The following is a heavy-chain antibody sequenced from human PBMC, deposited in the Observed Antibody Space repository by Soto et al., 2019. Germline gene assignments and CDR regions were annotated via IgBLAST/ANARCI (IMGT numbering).Heavy chain of an antibody. V-gene: IGHV4-38-2*01. D-gene: IGHD5-12*01. CDR1: GYPISIGYY. CDR2: IHHSGST. CDR3: ARSSGYVPGGY. J-gene: IGHJ4*02. Sequence: PSETLSLTCAVSGYPISIGYYWGCIRQPPGKGLEWIGIIHHSGSTYYNPSLRSRITISVDTSKNQFSLKMPSVTAADTAVYYCARSSGYVPGGYWGQGILVTVSS.